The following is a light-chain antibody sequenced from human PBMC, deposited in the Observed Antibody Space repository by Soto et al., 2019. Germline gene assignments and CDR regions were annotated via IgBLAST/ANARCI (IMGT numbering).Light chain of an antibody. CDR3: PQYNNWPPWT. CDR1: QSVSSN. V-gene: IGKV3-15*01. J-gene: IGKJ1*01. CDR2: AAS. Sequence: EIVMTQSPATLSVSPGERATLSCRASQSVSSNLAWYQQKPCQAPRLLIYAASTRATGIPARFSCSGSGKEFTLTISSLQSEDFAVYYCPQYNNWPPWTFRQGTKVDIK.